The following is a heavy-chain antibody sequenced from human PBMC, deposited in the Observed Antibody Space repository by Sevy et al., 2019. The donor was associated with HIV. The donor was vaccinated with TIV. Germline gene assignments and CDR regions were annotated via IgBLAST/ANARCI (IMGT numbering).Heavy chain of an antibody. J-gene: IGHJ4*02. CDR2: IYGDDDK. CDR3: VHTPYIGSYALDF. V-gene: IGHV2-5*02. CDR1: GFSLTTSAVG. Sequence: SGPTLVKPTQTLTLTCTFSGFSLTTSAVGVAWIRQPPGEALEWLAVIYGDDDKRYNPSWRSRLTITKDTSKNEVVLTMTSVDTVDTATYFCVHTPYIGSYALDFWGQGTLVTVSS. D-gene: IGHD1-26*01.